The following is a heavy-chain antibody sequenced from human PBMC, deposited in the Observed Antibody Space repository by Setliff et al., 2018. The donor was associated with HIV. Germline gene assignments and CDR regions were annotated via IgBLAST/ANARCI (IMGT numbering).Heavy chain of an antibody. D-gene: IGHD5-12*01. Sequence: SETLSLTCSVSGGSISSSTYYWGWSRQPPGQGLEWFGSIYHSGFTYHNPSRKSRITLSVDTSKNQFALKLSSVTAADTAVYDCEFSKQMATMAFDYWGQGALVTVSS. CDR1: GGSISSSTYY. CDR2: IYHSGFT. J-gene: IGHJ4*02. CDR3: EFSKQMATMAFDY. V-gene: IGHV4-39*01.